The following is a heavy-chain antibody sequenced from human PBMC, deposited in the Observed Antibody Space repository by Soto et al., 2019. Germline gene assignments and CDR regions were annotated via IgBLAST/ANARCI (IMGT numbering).Heavy chain of an antibody. J-gene: IGHJ6*02. D-gene: IGHD3-10*01. V-gene: IGHV1-18*01. CDR3: ARDSVTMVRGVIITGDYYYGMDV. CDR1: GYTFTSYG. CDR2: ISAYNGNT. Sequence: QVQLVQSGAEVKKPGASVKVSCKASGYTFTSYGISWVRQAPGQGLEWMGWISAYNGNTNYAQKLQGRVTMTTDTTTSTAYMELRSLRSDDTAVYYCARDSVTMVRGVIITGDYYYGMDVWGQGTTVTVSS.